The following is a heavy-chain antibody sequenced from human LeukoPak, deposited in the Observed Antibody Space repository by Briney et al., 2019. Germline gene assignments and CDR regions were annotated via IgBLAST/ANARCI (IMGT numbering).Heavy chain of an antibody. CDR1: GYTFTGYY. CDR2: INPNSGGT. Sequence: GASVKVSCKASGYTFTGYYMHWVRQAPGQGLEWMGWINPNSGGTNYAQKFQGRVTMTRGTSISTAYMELSRLRSDDTAVYYCARAGLTIRGPRFDPWGQGTLVTVSS. J-gene: IGHJ5*02. D-gene: IGHD3-9*01. CDR3: ARAGLTIRGPRFDP. V-gene: IGHV1-2*02.